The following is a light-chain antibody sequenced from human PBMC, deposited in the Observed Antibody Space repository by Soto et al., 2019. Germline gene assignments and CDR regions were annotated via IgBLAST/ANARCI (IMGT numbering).Light chain of an antibody. CDR1: QSVSSD. Sequence: EIVMTQSPATLSVSPGERATLSCRASQSVSSDLAWYQQKPGQAPRLLIYGASTRATGIPARFSGSGSGTEFHLTLSRLQSEDFAVYYCQQYNNWPSIFTFGPGTKVDIK. CDR3: QQYNNWPSIFT. J-gene: IGKJ3*01. V-gene: IGKV3-15*01. CDR2: GAS.